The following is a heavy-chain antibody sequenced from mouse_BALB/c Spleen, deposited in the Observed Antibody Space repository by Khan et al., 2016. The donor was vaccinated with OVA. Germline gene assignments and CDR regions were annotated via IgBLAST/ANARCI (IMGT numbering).Heavy chain of an antibody. Sequence: QVQLKQSGPGLVAPSQSLSITCTVSGFSLTDYGVSWIRQPPGKGLEWLGVIWGGGSTNYTSVLKSRLSISKDNSKSQVFLKMISLHTDDTAIYYCAKGIWSYYFTLDYWGQGTSVTVSS. CDR3: AKGIWSYYFTLDY. V-gene: IGHV2-6-5*01. CDR2: IWGGGST. CDR1: GFSLTDYG. D-gene: IGHD1-1*02. J-gene: IGHJ4*01.